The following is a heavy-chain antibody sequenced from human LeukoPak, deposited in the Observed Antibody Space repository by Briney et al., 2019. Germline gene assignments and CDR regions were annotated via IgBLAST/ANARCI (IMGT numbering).Heavy chain of an antibody. V-gene: IGHV3-48*01. D-gene: IGHD6-13*01. CDR1: GFTFSSYS. J-gene: IGHJ4*02. Sequence: GGSLRLSCAASGFTFSSYSMNWVRQAPGKGLEWVSYISSSSSTIYYADSVKGRFTISRDNAKNSLYLQMNSLRAEDTAVYYCARLGIITAAGSNDYWGQGTLVTVSS. CDR2: ISSSSSTI. CDR3: ARLGIITAAGSNDY.